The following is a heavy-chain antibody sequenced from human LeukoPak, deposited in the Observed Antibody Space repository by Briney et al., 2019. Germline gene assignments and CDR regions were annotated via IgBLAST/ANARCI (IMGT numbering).Heavy chain of an antibody. V-gene: IGHV3-21*01. CDR1: GFTFNIYP. Sequence: PGGSLRLSCVASGFTFNIYPMTWVRQAPGKGLEWVSSISSSSSYIYYADSVKGRFTISRDNAKNSLYLQMNSLRAEDTAVYYCARDPTPNYDILTGYYPRPSYGMDVWGQGTTVTVSS. CDR3: ARDPTPNYDILTGYYPRPSYGMDV. D-gene: IGHD3-9*01. J-gene: IGHJ6*02. CDR2: ISSSSSYI.